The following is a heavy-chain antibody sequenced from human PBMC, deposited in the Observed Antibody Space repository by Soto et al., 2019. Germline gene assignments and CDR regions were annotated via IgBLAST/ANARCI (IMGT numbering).Heavy chain of an antibody. CDR1: GFTFSDYY. CDR2: ISSSGSTI. D-gene: IGHD4-17*01. J-gene: IGHJ6*03. CDR3: ARDARATVTIPLFYYYYMDV. Sequence: PGGSLRLSCAASGFTFSDYYMSWIRQAPGKGLEWVSYISSSGSTIYYADSVKGRFTISRDNAKNSLYLQMNSLRAEDTAVYYCARDARATVTIPLFYYYYMDVWGKGTTVTVSS. V-gene: IGHV3-11*01.